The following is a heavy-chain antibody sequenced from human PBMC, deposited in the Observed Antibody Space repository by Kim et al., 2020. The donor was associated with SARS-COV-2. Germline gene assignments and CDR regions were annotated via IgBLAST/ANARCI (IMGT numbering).Heavy chain of an antibody. CDR3: ARAGSFREYRKYYFDY. J-gene: IGHJ4*02. V-gene: IGHV3-30*01. D-gene: IGHD5-12*01. Sequence: SVKGRFTISRDNSKNTLYLQMNSLRAEDTAVYYCARAGSFREYRKYYFDYWGQGTLVTVSS.